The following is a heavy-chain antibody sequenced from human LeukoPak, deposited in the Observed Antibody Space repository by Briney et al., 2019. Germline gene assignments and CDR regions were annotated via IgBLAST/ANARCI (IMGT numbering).Heavy chain of an antibody. CDR2: VSYEGTIK. V-gene: IGHV3-30*14. CDR1: GFAFSNFA. CDR3: ARENFDS. J-gene: IGHJ5*01. Sequence: TGGSLRLSCSASGFAFSNFAMHWVRQAPGKGLEWVAVVSYEGTIKYYSDSAKGRFTISRDNSANIISLQMNSLTTQDTATYYCARENFDSWGQGTLVAVSS.